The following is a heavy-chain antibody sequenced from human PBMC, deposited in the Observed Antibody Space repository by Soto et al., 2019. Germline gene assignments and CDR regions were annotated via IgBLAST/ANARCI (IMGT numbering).Heavy chain of an antibody. CDR2: ISDTGSHI. D-gene: IGHD1-1*01. Sequence: EVKLLESGGALVQPGGSLRLSCVAPGFSFKNFAMSWIRQAPGKGLEWISGISDTGSHIYYADSVRGRFSNSRDNRKVTLFLQMNSLRVNDRAVYYCAKGGSPYCNDDPLDTWGQGTMVTVS. CDR3: AKGGSPYCNDDPLDT. J-gene: IGHJ3*02. V-gene: IGHV3-23*01. CDR1: GFSFKNFA.